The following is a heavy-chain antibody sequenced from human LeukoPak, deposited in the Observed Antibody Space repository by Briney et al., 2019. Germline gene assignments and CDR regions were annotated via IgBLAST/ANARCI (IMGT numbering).Heavy chain of an antibody. CDR1: GFNIRVDY. D-gene: IGHD3-10*01. V-gene: IGHV3-53*01. CDR3: ARDYAWFGELSLGN. Sequence: GGSLRLSCATSGFNIRVDYVNWVRRAPGKGLEWVSVLYPNDTTYYADSVKGRFAVSRDSSRNTLYLQMNNLKVDDTAIYYCARDYAWFGELSLGNWGQGTLVTVSS. J-gene: IGHJ4*02. CDR2: LYPNDTT.